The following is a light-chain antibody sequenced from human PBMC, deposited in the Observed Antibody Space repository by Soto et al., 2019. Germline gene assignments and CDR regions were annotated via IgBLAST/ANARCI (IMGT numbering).Light chain of an antibody. CDR2: ENN. CDR1: SSNIGAGYE. J-gene: IGLJ1*01. V-gene: IGLV1-40*01. Sequence: QSVLTQPPSVSEAPGQRVTISCTGSSSNIGAGYEAHWYQQVPGTAPKLLIYENNNRPSGVPDRFSSSKSGTSASLAITGLQAEAEAQYYCQSYDSSLSGYVFGTGTKLTVL. CDR3: QSYDSSLSGYV.